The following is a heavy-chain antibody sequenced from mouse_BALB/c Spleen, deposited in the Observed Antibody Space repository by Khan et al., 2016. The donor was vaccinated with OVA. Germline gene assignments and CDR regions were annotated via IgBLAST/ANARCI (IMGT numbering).Heavy chain of an antibody. V-gene: IGHV1-77*01. D-gene: IGHD1-2*01. Sequence: QVQLQQSGAELARPGASVKLSCKASGYTFTDYYINWVKRRTGQGLEWIGEISPGSGDTYYNERFKGKATLTADKSSSTAYMHLRSLTSEASSVYFCARRNYFGYTFAYWGQGTLVTVSA. CDR2: ISPGSGDT. J-gene: IGHJ3*01. CDR3: ARRNYFGYTFAY. CDR1: GYTFTDYY.